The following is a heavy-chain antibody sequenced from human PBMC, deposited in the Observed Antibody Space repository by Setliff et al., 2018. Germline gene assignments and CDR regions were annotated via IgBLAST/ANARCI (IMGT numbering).Heavy chain of an antibody. D-gene: IGHD3-16*01. Sequence: GGSLRLSCAASGFTFSIYSMNWVRQAPGKGLEWIAYISSGSNSIYHADSVKGRFTISRDNAKNSLYLQMNSLRAEDTAVYYCARESIGGGHWFDPWGQGTLVTVSS. J-gene: IGHJ5*02. CDR1: GFTFSIYS. CDR2: ISSGSNSI. CDR3: ARESIGGGHWFDP. V-gene: IGHV3-48*04.